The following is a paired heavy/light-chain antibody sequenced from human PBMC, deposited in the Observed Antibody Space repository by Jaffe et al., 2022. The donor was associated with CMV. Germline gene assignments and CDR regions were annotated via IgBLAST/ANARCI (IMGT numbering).Light chain of an antibody. Sequence: NFMLTQPHSVSESPGKTVTISCTRSSGSIASNYVQWYQQRPGSAPTTVIYEDNQRPSGVPDRFSGSIDSSSNSASLTISGLKTEDEADYYCQSYDSSNHGVVFGGGTKLTVL. CDR3: QSYDSSNHGVV. CDR1: SGSIASNY. CDR2: EDN. J-gene: IGLJ2*01. V-gene: IGLV6-57*04.
Heavy chain of an antibody. D-gene: IGHD6-19*01. CDR3: ARDKSPVHSPRYSSGWYGYYYYYGMDV. V-gene: IGHV6-1*01. Sequence: QVQLQQSGPGLVKPSQTLSLTCAISGDSVSSNSAAWNWIRQSPSRGLEWLGRTYYRSKWYNDYAVSVKSRITINPDTSKNQFSLQLNSVTPEDTAVYYCARDKSPVHSPRYSSGWYGYYYYYGMDVWGQGTTVTVSS. J-gene: IGHJ6*02. CDR1: GDSVSSNSAA. CDR2: TYYRSKWYN.